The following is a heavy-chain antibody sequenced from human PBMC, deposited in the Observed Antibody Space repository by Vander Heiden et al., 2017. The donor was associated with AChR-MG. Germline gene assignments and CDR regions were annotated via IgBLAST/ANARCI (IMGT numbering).Heavy chain of an antibody. Sequence: DVQVAHSGGGLVRPGGSLTPSCGVSGFTFANACMNWARQAPGKGLEWVGRIQRRIDGQTTDFLAPVKGRFTISRDDSRSIFYLHMKKLKAEETAIYYCASVSMLAIHPEFWG. CDR3: ASVSMLAIHPEF. D-gene: IGHD2-8*01. V-gene: IGHV3-15*01. J-gene: IGHJ2*01. CDR1: GFTFANAC. CDR2: IQRRIDGQTT.